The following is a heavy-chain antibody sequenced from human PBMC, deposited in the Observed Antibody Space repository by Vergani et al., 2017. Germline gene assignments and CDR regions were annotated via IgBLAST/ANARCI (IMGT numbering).Heavy chain of an antibody. CDR3: ARDWNGYCSSTSCYRDYYYGMDV. CDR2: ISAYNGNT. D-gene: IGHD2-2*03. CDR1: GYTFTSYG. J-gene: IGHJ6*02. Sequence: QVQLVQSGAEVKKPGASVKVSCKASGYTFTSYGISWVRQAPGQGLEWMGWISAYNGNTNYAQKLQGRVTMTTDTSTSTAYMELRSLRSDDTAVYYCARDWNGYCSSTSCYRDYYYGMDVWGQGTLVTVSS. V-gene: IGHV1-18*01.